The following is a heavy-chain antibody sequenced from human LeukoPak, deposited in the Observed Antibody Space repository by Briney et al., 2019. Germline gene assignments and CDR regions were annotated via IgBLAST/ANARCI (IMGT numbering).Heavy chain of an antibody. V-gene: IGHV4-34*01. CDR1: GGSFSGYY. CDR2: INHSGST. CDR3: ARARWFDP. J-gene: IGHJ5*02. Sequence: SETLSLTCAVYGGSFSGYYWSWIRQPPGKGLEWIGEINHSGSTNYNPSLKSRVTISVDTSKNQFSLKLSSVTAADTAAYYCARARWFDPWGQGTLVTVSS.